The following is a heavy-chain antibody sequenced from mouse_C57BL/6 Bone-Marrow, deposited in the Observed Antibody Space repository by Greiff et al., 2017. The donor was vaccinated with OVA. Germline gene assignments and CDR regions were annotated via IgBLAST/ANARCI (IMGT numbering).Heavy chain of an antibody. CDR2: IWTGGST. Sequence: QVQLQQPGPGLVQPSPSLSITCTVSGFSLTSYGVHWVRQSPGKGLEWLGVIWTGGSTDYDAAYISRLSISKDNSKSQVFIKMNSLQADDTARYYCARLRLIDAMDYWGQGTSVTVSS. CDR1: GFSLTSYG. J-gene: IGHJ4*01. CDR3: ARLRLIDAMDY. V-gene: IGHV2-2*01.